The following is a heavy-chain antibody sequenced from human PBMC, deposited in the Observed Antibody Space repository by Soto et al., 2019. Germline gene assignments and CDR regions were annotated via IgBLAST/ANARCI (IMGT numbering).Heavy chain of an antibody. Sequence: GASVKVSCKASGYTFTSFGISWVRQAPGQGPEWMGWISAYNGNTNYAQKLQGRVTMTTDTSTSTAYMELRSLRSDDTAVYYCARGAPIVVVPAANWGWFDPWGQGTLVTVSS. V-gene: IGHV1-18*04. CDR2: ISAYNGNT. CDR1: GYTFTSFG. D-gene: IGHD2-2*01. CDR3: ARGAPIVVVPAANWGWFDP. J-gene: IGHJ5*02.